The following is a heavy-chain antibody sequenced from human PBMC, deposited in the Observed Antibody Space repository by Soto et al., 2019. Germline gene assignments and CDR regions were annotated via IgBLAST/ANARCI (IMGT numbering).Heavy chain of an antibody. CDR3: ARNGGADCSSTSCYAEWFDP. D-gene: IGHD2-2*01. V-gene: IGHV3-53*04. Sequence: GGSLRLSCAASGFTVSSNYMSWVRQAPGKGLEWVSVIYSGGSTYYADSVKGRFTISRHNSKNTLYLQMNSLRAEDTAVYYCARNGGADCSSTSCYAEWFDPWGQGTLVTVSS. CDR1: GFTVSSNY. J-gene: IGHJ5*02. CDR2: IYSGGST.